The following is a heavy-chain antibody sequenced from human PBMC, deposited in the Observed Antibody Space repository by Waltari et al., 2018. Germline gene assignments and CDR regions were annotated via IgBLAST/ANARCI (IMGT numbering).Heavy chain of an antibody. CDR1: GFTCSSYD. CDR2: IRGSGGST. CDR3: AKPSLDY. J-gene: IGHJ4*02. V-gene: IGHV3-23*01. Sequence: EVQLLESGGGLVQPGGSLRLSCAASGFTCSSYDMNWVRQAPGKGREWVYGIRGSGGSTYYADSVKGRFTISRDNSKNTLYLQMNSLRAEDTAVYYCAKPSLDYWGQGTLVTVSS.